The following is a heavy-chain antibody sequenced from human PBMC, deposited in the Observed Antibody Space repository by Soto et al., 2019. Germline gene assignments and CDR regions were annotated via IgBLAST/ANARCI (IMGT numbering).Heavy chain of an antibody. CDR3: ARGRYCLTGRCFPNWLDS. CDR1: GDSISTVDYF. CDR2: IYKSTTT. J-gene: IGHJ5*01. V-gene: IGHV4-30-4*01. Sequence: PSETLSLTCSVSGDSISTVDYFWACIRQPPGQALEYIGYIYKSTTTYYNPSFESRVAISLDTSKSQFSLTVTSVTAADTAVYFCARGRYCLTGRCFPNWLDSWGQGTLVTVSS. D-gene: IGHD2-15*01.